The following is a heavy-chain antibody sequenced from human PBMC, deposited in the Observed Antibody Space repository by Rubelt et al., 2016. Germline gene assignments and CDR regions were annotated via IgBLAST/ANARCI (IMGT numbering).Heavy chain of an antibody. D-gene: IGHD5-18*01. J-gene: IGHJ4*02. CDR2: IFHSGPT. V-gene: IGHV4-30-2*01. CDR1: GGSVNSGGYS. Sequence: QLQLQESGSGLVKTSQTLSLTCAVSGGSVNSGGYSWSWIRQPPGKGLEWIGYIFHSGPTSYNPSLKSRVTISIDTSKNQFSLKLSSVAAADTAVYYCARGNTALVSLNYWGQGTLVTVSS. CDR3: ARGNTALVSLNY.